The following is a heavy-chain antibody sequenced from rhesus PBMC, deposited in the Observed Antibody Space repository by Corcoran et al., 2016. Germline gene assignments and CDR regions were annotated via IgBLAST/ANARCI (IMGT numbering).Heavy chain of an antibody. J-gene: IGHJ3*01. CDR3: ARGEYYYEDAFDF. CDR1: GGSISSSY. CDR2: IYGRGSST. V-gene: IGHV4-169*01. Sequence: QLQLQESGPGLVKPSETLSVTCAVSGGSISSSYWSWIRQAPGKGLEWIGYIYGRGSSTNYNPALKSRVTLSVDTSKNQLSLKLSSVTTADTAVYYCARGEYYYEDAFDFWGQGLRVTVSS. D-gene: IGHD3-28*01.